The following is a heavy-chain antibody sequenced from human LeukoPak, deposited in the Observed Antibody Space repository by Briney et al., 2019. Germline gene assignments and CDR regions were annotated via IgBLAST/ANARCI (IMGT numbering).Heavy chain of an antibody. CDR1: GYTFTGYY. CDR3: ARDTRSSYLQYYFDY. V-gene: IGHV1-2*02. Sequence: RASVKVSCKASGYTFTGYYMHWVRQAPGQGLEWMGWINPNSGATNYAQKFQGRVTMTRDTSISTAYMELSRLRSDDTAVYYCARDTRSSYLQYYFDYWGQGTLVTVSS. CDR2: INPNSGAT. J-gene: IGHJ4*02. D-gene: IGHD5-24*01.